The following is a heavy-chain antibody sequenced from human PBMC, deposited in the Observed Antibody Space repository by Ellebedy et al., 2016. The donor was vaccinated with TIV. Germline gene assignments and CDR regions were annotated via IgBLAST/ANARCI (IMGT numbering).Heavy chain of an antibody. J-gene: IGHJ4*02. Sequence: SVKVSXXASGGTFSSYAISWVRQAPGQGLEWMGGIIPIFGTANYAQKFQGRVTITADESTSTAYMELSSLRSEDTAVYYCASPKEASFYGSGSYDYWGQGTLVTVSS. CDR1: GGTFSSYA. CDR3: ASPKEASFYGSGSYDY. D-gene: IGHD3-10*01. V-gene: IGHV1-69*13. CDR2: IIPIFGTA.